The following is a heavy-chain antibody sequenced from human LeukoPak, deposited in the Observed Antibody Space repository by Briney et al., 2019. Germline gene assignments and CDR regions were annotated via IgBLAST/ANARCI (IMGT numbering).Heavy chain of an antibody. CDR2: IYYSGNT. J-gene: IGHJ4*02. CDR1: GGSISSSSYY. Sequence: TASETLSLTCTVSGGSISSSSYYWGWIRQPPGKGLEWIGSIYYSGNTYYNPSLKSRVSISVDTSKNQFSLKLSSVTAADTALYYCARHEWDLRRNWGYYFVYWGQGTLVTVSS. D-gene: IGHD1-26*01. CDR3: ARHEWDLRRNWGYYFVY. V-gene: IGHV4-39*01.